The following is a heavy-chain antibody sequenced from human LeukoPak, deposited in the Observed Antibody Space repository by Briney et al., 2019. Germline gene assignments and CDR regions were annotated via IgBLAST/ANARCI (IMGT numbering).Heavy chain of an antibody. D-gene: IGHD2-2*01. Sequence: GGSLRLSCAASGFTFSSYSMNWVRQAPGKGLEWVSSISSSSSYIYYADPVKGRFTISRDNAKNSLYLQMNSLRAEDTAVYYCARDHLTDYCSSTSCLFDYWGQGTLDTVSS. CDR1: GFTFSSYS. CDR2: ISSSSSYI. V-gene: IGHV3-21*01. CDR3: ARDHLTDYCSSTSCLFDY. J-gene: IGHJ4*02.